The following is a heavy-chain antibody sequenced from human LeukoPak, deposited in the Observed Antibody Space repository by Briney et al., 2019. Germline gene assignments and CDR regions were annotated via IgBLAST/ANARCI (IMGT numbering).Heavy chain of an antibody. CDR3: ARDHESDGCPASDS. D-gene: IGHD5-18*01. Sequence: PGGSLRLSCVASGFTFSKYIMTWVRQAPGKGLEWVSTIQDHTEATFYAASVRGRFTISRDDSKNTLFLHMNSLRADDTALYFCARDHESDGCPASDSWGQGTLVTVSS. V-gene: IGHV3-23*01. CDR2: IQDHTEAT. CDR1: GFTFSKYI. J-gene: IGHJ4*02.